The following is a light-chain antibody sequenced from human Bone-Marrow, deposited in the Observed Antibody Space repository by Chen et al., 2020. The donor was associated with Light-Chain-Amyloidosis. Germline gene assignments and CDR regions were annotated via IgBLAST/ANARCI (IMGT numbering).Light chain of an antibody. CDR1: SSDV. Sequence: QSALTQPASVSGSPGQSITVSCTGASSDVSWYQQHPGKAPNLVIYDVINRPSVVSSRLSGSKSGNTSFLTISGLQAQDEAHYFCSSSATRNSWVFGRGTMLTVL. J-gene: IGLJ3*02. CDR2: DVI. V-gene: IGLV2-14*03. CDR3: SSSATRNSWV.